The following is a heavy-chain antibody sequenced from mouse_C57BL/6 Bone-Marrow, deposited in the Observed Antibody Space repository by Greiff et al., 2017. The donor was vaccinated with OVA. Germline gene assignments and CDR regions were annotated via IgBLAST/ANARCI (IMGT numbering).Heavy chain of an antibody. CDR3: TRGYYYGTPWFAY. J-gene: IGHJ3*01. V-gene: IGHV5-9-1*02. Sequence: EVKLMESGAGLVKPGGSLKLSCAASGFTFSSYAMSWVRQTPEKRLEWVAYISSGGDYIYYADTVKGRFTISRDNARNTLYLQMSSLKSEDTAMYYCTRGYYYGTPWFAYWGQGTLVTVSA. D-gene: IGHD1-1*01. CDR2: ISSGGDYI. CDR1: GFTFSSYA.